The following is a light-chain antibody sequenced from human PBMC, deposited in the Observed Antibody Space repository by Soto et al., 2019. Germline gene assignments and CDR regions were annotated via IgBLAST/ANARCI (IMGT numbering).Light chain of an antibody. CDR3: MQALQTPSYT. Sequence: DIVMTQSPLSLPVTPGEPASISCRSSQSLLHSNGYNYLDWYLQKPGQSPQLLIYLGSNRASGVPDRFSGSGSGTDFTLKISRVEAEDVWVYYFMQALQTPSYTFGQGTKLEI. V-gene: IGKV2-28*01. J-gene: IGKJ2*01. CDR2: LGS. CDR1: QSLLHSNGYNY.